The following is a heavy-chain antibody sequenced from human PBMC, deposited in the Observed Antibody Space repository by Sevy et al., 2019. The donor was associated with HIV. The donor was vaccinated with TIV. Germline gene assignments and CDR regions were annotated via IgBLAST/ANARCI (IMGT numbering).Heavy chain of an antibody. CDR2: IYYSGST. Sequence: SETLSLTCTVSGGSISSSSYYWGWIRQPPGKGLEWIGSIYYSGSTYYNPSLKSRVTISVDTSKNQFSLKLSSVTAADTAVYYCARLAVAGTLHSPFDYWGQGTLVTVSS. CDR3: ARLAVAGTLHSPFDY. D-gene: IGHD6-19*01. CDR1: GGSISSSSYY. V-gene: IGHV4-39*01. J-gene: IGHJ4*02.